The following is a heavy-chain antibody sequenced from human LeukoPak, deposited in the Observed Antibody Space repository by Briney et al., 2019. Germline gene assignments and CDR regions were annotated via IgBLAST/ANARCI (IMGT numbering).Heavy chain of an antibody. CDR1: GYTFTGYY. V-gene: IGHV1-2*02. J-gene: IGHJ4*02. CDR3: ARGGFDY. Sequence: ASVKVSCKASGYTFTGYYMHWVRQAPGQGLEWMGWINPNSGDTHYAQKFQGRVTLTRDTSIGTAYMELSSLTSDVTAVYYCARGGFDYWGQGTLVTVSS. CDR2: INPNSGDT.